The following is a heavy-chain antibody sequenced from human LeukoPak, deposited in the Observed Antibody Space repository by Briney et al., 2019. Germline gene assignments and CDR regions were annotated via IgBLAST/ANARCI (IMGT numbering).Heavy chain of an antibody. CDR1: GGSFSGYY. J-gene: IGHJ5*02. CDR3: AREMVVAASTYWFDP. Sequence: SETLSLTCAVYGGSFSGYYWSWIRQPPGKGLEWIGEINHSGSTNYNPCLKSRVTISVDTSKNQFSLKLSSVTAADTAVYYCAREMVVAASTYWFDPWGQGTLVTVSS. D-gene: IGHD2-15*01. CDR2: INHSGST. V-gene: IGHV4-34*01.